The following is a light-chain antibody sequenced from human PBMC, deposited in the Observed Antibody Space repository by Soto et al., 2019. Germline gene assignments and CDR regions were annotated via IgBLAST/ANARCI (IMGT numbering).Light chain of an antibody. Sequence: EIVMTQSPATLSVSPGERVTLSCRASESMSSQLAWYQQRPGRSPRLLSHEASTRDTGISARFSGSGCRTEFAHIISSLQSEDCDVYYCQPYNCLWTFGQGTSV. J-gene: IGKJ1*01. CDR1: ESMSSQ. CDR3: QPYNCLWT. CDR2: EAS. V-gene: IGKV3-15*01.